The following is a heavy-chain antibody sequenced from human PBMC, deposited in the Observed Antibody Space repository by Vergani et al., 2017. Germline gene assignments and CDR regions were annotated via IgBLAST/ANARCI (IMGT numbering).Heavy chain of an antibody. CDR1: GFIFSSHG. CDR3: VRDRGLCAGGRCYTEAWDY. Sequence: VQLVESGGGLVKRGGSLRLSCTASGFIFSSHGMHWVRQAPGKGLEWVAFIRYDGSRRDYGESVKGRFTISRDNSKNTLYLQVRSLRLEDTGVYHCVRDRGLCAGGRCYTEAWDYWGQGTPVTVSS. D-gene: IGHD2-2*02. J-gene: IGHJ4*02. V-gene: IGHV3-30*02. CDR2: IRYDGSRR.